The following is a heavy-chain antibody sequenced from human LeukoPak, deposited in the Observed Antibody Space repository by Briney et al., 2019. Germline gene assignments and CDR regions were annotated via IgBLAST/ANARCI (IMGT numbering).Heavy chain of an antibody. CDR2: IYHSGST. J-gene: IGHJ5*02. CDR1: GGSISSSNW. V-gene: IGHV4-4*02. CDR3: ARYRPTKAWRRKNWFDP. Sequence: PSETLSLTCAVSGGSISSSNWWSWVRQPPGKGLEWIGEIYHSGSTNYNPSLKSRVTISVDKSKNQFSLKLSSVTAADTAVYYCARYRPTKAWRRKNWFDPWGQGTLVTVSS. D-gene: IGHD3-3*01.